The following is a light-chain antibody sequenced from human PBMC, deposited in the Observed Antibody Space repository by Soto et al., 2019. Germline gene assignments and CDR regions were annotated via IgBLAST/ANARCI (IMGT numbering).Light chain of an antibody. V-gene: IGKV1-8*01. CDR3: QQYYSYPIT. Sequence: AIRMTQSPSSFSASTGDRVTITCRASQGISSSLAWYQQKPGKAPKLLIYAASTLQSGVPSRFSGRGSGTDFTLTISCLQSEDFATYYCQQYYSYPITCGQGTRLEI. J-gene: IGKJ5*01. CDR1: QGISSS. CDR2: AAS.